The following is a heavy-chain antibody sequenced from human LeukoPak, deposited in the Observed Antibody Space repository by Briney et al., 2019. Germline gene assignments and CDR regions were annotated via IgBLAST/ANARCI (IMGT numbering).Heavy chain of an antibody. J-gene: IGHJ6*02. CDR2: IYYRGGRA. V-gene: IGHV4-59*08. Sequence: SETLSLTCTVSGGSISPYYWSWIRQPPGKGLEWIGYIYYRGGRANYNPSLKSRVTMSVDTSKNQLSLKMSSVTAADTAVYYCARTRDYGSSDVWGQGTTVTVSS. CDR3: ARTRDYGSSDV. D-gene: IGHD3-16*01. CDR1: GGSISPYY.